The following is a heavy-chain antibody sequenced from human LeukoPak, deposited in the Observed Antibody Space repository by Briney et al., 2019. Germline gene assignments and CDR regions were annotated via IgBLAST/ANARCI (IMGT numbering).Heavy chain of an antibody. Sequence: GGSLRLSCAASGFTVSSNYMSWVRQAPGKGLEWVSVIYSGGNTYYADSVKGRFTISRDNSKNTVYLQMNSLRAEDTAIYYCAKEQAAAAVPAFDIWGQGTMVTVSS. CDR1: GFTVSSNY. D-gene: IGHD2-2*01. CDR3: AKEQAAAAVPAFDI. J-gene: IGHJ3*02. V-gene: IGHV3-66*01. CDR2: IYSGGNT.